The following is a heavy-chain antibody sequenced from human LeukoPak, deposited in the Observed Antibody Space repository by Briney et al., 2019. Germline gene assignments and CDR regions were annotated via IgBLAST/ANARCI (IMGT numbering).Heavy chain of an antibody. D-gene: IGHD1-26*01. Sequence: GGSLRLSCAASGFTFSSYSMNWVRQAPGKGLEWVSYISSSGSTIYYADSVKGRFTISRDNAKNSLYLQMNSLRAEDTAVYYCARDHYGGSSQGDAFDIWGQGTMATVSS. CDR3: ARDHYGGSSQGDAFDI. CDR1: GFTFSSYS. CDR2: ISSSGSTI. V-gene: IGHV3-48*04. J-gene: IGHJ3*02.